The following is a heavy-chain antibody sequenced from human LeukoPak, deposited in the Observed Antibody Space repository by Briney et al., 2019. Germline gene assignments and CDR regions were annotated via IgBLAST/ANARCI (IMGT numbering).Heavy chain of an antibody. V-gene: IGHV4-39*07. CDR1: GGSFNTPNYY. J-gene: IGHJ3*02. D-gene: IGHD3-10*01. CDR3: AKSNGYGLVDI. Sequence: PSETLSLTCTVSGGSFNTPNYYWGWLRQTPGKGLEWLGNIFYSGGTYDSPSLTSRATISLDTSRNQFSLKLNSVTAADTAVYYCAKSNGYGLVDIWGQGTMVTVSS. CDR2: IFYSGGT.